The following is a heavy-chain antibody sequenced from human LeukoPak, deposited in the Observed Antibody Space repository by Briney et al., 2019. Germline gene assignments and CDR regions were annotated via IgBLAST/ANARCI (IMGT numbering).Heavy chain of an antibody. V-gene: IGHV1-18*01. D-gene: IGHD3-10*02. Sequence: ASVKVSCKASGYTFTSYGISWVRQAPGQGLEWMGWISAYNGNTNYAQKLQGRVTMTTDTSTSTANMELRSLRSDDTAVYYCATSTTSITMSPPDHWGQGTLVTVSS. CDR2: ISAYNGNT. CDR1: GYTFTSYG. CDR3: ATSTTSITMSPPDH. J-gene: IGHJ4*02.